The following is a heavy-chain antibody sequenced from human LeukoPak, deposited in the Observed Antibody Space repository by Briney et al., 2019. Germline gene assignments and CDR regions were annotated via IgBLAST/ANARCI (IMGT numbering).Heavy chain of an antibody. V-gene: IGHV1-46*01. CDR2: INPSGGST. CDR3: ARVEVPSRSTNWFDP. D-gene: IGHD2-2*01. CDR1: GYTFTSYY. Sequence: ASVKVSCKASGYTFTSYYMHWVRQAPGQGLEWMGIINPSGGSTSYAQKFQCRVTMTRDMSTSTVYMELSSLRSEDTAVYYCARVEVPSRSTNWFDPWGQGTLVTVSS. J-gene: IGHJ5*02.